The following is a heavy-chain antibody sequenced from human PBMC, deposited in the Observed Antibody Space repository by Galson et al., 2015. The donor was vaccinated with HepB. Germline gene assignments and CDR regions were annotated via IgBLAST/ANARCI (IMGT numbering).Heavy chain of an antibody. D-gene: IGHD5-12*01. CDR3: VALGGGFDRSFDY. CDR2: IRYDGNNK. J-gene: IGHJ4*02. CDR1: GFSFSSFG. Sequence: SLRLSCAASGFSFSSFGIHWVRQAPGKGLEWVSLIRYDGNNKFYAESVRGRFTISRDNSKNTLYLQMNSLRPEDTAVYYCVALGGGFDRSFDYWGQGTLVTVSS. V-gene: IGHV3-30*02.